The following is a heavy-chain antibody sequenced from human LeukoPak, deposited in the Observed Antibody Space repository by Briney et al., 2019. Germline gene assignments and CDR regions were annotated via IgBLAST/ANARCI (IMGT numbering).Heavy chain of an antibody. J-gene: IGHJ4*02. Sequence: SETLSLTCSVFGGSISSYYWSWIRQPPGKGLEWIGFIYYSGSTNYNPSLKSRVTISVDTSKNQFSLKLSSVTAADTAVYYCARHSDSSGYYLDYWGQGTLVTVSS. V-gene: IGHV4-59*08. CDR3: ARHSDSSGYYLDY. CDR2: IYYSGST. D-gene: IGHD3-22*01. CDR1: GGSISSYY.